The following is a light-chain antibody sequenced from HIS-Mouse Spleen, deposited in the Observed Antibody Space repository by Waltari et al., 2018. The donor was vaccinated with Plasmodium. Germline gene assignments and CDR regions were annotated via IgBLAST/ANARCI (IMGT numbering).Light chain of an antibody. J-gene: IGLJ2*01. Sequence: SSELTQDPAVSVALGQTVRITCQGDSLRSSYASWYQQKPGKAPVLVIYGKNNRPSGSPDRFSGSSSGNTASLTITGAQAEDEADYYCNSRDSSGTHGVFGGGTKLTVL. CDR3: NSRDSSGTHGV. CDR2: GKN. V-gene: IGLV3-19*01. CDR1: SLRSSY.